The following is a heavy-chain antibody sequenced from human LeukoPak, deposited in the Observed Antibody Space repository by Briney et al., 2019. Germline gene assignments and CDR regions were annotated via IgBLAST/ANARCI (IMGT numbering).Heavy chain of an antibody. Sequence: ASVKVSCNASGYTFTGYYLHWVRQAPGQGLEWMGWIDPNSGTTVYGQKFQGRVTLTRDTSISTVYMHLSGLILDDTALYYCAKFWHSDCWGQGTLVTVSS. CDR2: IDPNSGTT. V-gene: IGHV1-2*02. CDR3: AKFWHSDC. J-gene: IGHJ4*02. CDR1: GYTFTGYY.